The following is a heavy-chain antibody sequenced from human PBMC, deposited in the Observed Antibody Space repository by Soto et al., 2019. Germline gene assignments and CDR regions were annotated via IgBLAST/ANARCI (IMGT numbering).Heavy chain of an antibody. CDR1: GFTFSSYW. V-gene: IGHV3-7*01. CDR3: ARDRYSYYDFWSGSLPYYYYGMDV. J-gene: IGHJ6*02. CDR2: IKQDGSEK. D-gene: IGHD3-3*01. Sequence: GGSLRLSCAASGFTFSSYWMSWVRQAPGKGLEWVANIKQDGSEKYYVDAVKGRFTISRDNAKNSLYLQMNSLRAEDTAVYYCARDRYSYYDFWSGSLPYYYYGMDVWGQGTTVTVSS.